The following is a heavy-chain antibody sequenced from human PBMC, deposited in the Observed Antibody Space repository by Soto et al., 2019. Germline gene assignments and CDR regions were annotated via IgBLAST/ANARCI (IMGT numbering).Heavy chain of an antibody. CDR1: GYTFTSYY. J-gene: IGHJ6*02. CDR3: ARDVNYYDSSGYYLPYYSYYGMDV. D-gene: IGHD3-22*01. V-gene: IGHV1-46*01. CDR2: IKPSGGST. Sequence: ASVKVSCKASGYTFTSYYIHWVRQAPEQGLEWMGIIKPSGGSTSYAQKFQGRVSMTRDTSTSTVYMELSSLRSEDTAVYYCARDVNYYDSSGYYLPYYSYYGMDVWGQGTTVTVSS.